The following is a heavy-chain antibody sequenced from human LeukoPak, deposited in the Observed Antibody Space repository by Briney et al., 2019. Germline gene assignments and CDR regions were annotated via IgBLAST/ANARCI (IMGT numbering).Heavy chain of an antibody. D-gene: IGHD5-18*01. CDR1: GFSFSGHW. Sequence: GGSLRLSCTASGFSFSGHWMHWVRQAPGKGLEWVSGISWNSGNIDYADSVKGRFTISRDNAKNSLYLQMNSLRREDTALYYCAKVDGYSYGPIDSWGQGILVTVSS. CDR3: AKVDGYSYGPIDS. J-gene: IGHJ4*02. V-gene: IGHV3-9*01. CDR2: ISWNSGNI.